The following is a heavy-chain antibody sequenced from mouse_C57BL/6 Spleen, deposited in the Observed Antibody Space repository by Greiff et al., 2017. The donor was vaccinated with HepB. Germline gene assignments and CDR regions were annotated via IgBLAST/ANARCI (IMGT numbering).Heavy chain of an antibody. CDR1: GFTFSSYA. CDR3: ARGDYYGSWFAY. J-gene: IGHJ3*01. V-gene: IGHV5-4*03. CDR2: ISDGGSYT. Sequence: EVKVVESGGGLVKPGGSLKLSCAASGFTFSSYAMSWVRQTPEKRLEWVATISDGGSYTYYPDNVKGRCTISRDNAKNNLYLQMSHLKSEDTAMYYCARGDYYGSWFAYWGQGTLVTVSA. D-gene: IGHD1-1*01.